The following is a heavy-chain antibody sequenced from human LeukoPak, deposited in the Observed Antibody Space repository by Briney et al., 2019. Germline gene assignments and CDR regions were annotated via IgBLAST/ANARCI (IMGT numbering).Heavy chain of an antibody. J-gene: IGHJ4*02. CDR1: GFTFSSYS. D-gene: IGHD3-10*01. CDR2: ISGSGGST. Sequence: GGSLRLSCAASGFTFSSYSMNWVRQAPGKGLEWVSAISGSGGSTYYADSVKGRFTISRDNSKNTLYLQMNSLRAEDTAVYYCAKDRVWFGVTLDYWGQGTLVTVSS. V-gene: IGHV3-23*01. CDR3: AKDRVWFGVTLDY.